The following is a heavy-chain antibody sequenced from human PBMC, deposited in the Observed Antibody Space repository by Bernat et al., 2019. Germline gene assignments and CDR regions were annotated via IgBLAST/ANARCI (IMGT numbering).Heavy chain of an antibody. Sequence: EVQLVESGGGLVQPGGSLKLSCAASGFTFSGSAMHWVRQASGKGLEWVGRIRSKANSYATAYAASVKGRFTISRDDSKNTAYLQMNSLKTGETAVYYCTRSSVAGGPWFDYWGQGTLVTVS. CDR3: TRSSVAGGPWFDY. CDR2: IRSKANSYAT. D-gene: IGHD6-19*01. CDR1: GFTFSGSA. V-gene: IGHV3-73*02. J-gene: IGHJ4*02.